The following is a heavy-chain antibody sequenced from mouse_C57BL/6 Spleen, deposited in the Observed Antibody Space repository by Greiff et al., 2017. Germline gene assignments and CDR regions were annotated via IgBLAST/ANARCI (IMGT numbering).Heavy chain of an antibody. D-gene: IGHD2-4*01. CDR1: GYTFTDYN. V-gene: IGHV1-18*01. J-gene: IGHJ1*03. Sequence: EVKLQESGPELVKPGASVKISCKASGYTFTDYNMDWVKQSHGKSLEWIGDINPNNGGTIYNQKFKGKATLTVDKSSSTAYMELRSLTSEDTAVYYCARQDYDYEGYFGVWGTGTTVTVAS. CDR3: ARQDYDYEGYFGV. CDR2: INPNNGGT.